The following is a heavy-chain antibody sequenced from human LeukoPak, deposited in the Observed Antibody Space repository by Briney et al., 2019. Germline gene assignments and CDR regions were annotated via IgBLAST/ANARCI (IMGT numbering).Heavy chain of an antibody. CDR1: GGSISSSSYY. Sequence: SETLSLTCTVSGGSISSSSYYWGWIRQPPGKGLEWIGSIYYSGSTYYNPSLKSRVTISVDKSKNQFSLKLSSVTAADTAVYYCARSPRGTVTTLFEYWGQGTLVTVSS. V-gene: IGHV4-39*07. CDR3: ARSPRGTVTTLFEY. J-gene: IGHJ4*02. D-gene: IGHD4-11*01. CDR2: IYYSGST.